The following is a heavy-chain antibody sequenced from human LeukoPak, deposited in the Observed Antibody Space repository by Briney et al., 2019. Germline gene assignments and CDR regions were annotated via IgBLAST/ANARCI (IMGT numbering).Heavy chain of an antibody. Sequence: SETLSLTCTVSGGSISSSSYYWGWIRQPPGKGLEWIGSIYYSGSTYYNPSLKSRVTISVDTSKNQFSLKLSSVTAADTAVYYCARDSYYSWSFDYWGQGTLVTVSS. D-gene: IGHD3-10*01. CDR3: ARDSYYSWSFDY. J-gene: IGHJ4*02. V-gene: IGHV4-39*02. CDR2: IYYSGST. CDR1: GGSISSSSYY.